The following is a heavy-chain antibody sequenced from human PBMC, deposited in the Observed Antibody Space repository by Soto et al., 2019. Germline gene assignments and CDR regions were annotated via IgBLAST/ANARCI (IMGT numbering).Heavy chain of an antibody. Sequence: EVQLVESGGGLVQPGESLRLSCAVSGFTVSSNYMSWVRQAPGKGLEWVSTIYTGGSIYYADSVKGRFTISRHNSENTLYLQMNNLRVEDTAVYYCARGGAAAGQNDYWGQGTLVTVSS. CDR2: IYTGGSI. CDR3: ARGGAAAGQNDY. J-gene: IGHJ4*02. V-gene: IGHV3-53*04. D-gene: IGHD6-25*01. CDR1: GFTVSSNY.